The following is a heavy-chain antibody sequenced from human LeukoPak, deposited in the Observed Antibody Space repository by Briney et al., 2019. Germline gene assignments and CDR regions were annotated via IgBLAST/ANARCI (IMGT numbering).Heavy chain of an antibody. CDR3: ARDTYYYDSSGYYYSFGFDP. D-gene: IGHD3-22*01. CDR2: IYYSGST. J-gene: IGHJ5*02. Sequence: SETLSLTCTVSGGSISSYYWSWIRQPPGKGLEWIGYIYYSGSTNYNPSLKSRVTISVDTSKNQFSLKLSSVTAADTAVYYCARDTYYYDSSGYYYSFGFDPWGQGTLVTVSS. CDR1: GGSISSYY. V-gene: IGHV4-59*01.